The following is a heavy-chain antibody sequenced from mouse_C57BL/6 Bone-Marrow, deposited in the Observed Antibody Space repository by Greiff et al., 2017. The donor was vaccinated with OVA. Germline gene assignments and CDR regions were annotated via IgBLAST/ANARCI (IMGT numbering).Heavy chain of an antibody. J-gene: IGHJ3*01. D-gene: IGHD3-2*02. CDR1: AVDFSRYW. CDR2: INPDSSTI. Sequence: PAPAVDFSRYWMSWVRRAPGKGLEWIGEINPDSSTINYAPSLKDKFIISRDNAKNTLYLQMSKVRSEDTALYYCARPSDLAYWGQGTLVTVSA. V-gene: IGHV4-1*01. CDR3: ARPSDLAY.